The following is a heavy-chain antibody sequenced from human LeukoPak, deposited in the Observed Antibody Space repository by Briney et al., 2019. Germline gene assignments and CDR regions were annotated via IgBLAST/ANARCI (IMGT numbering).Heavy chain of an antibody. D-gene: IGHD6-19*01. V-gene: IGHV3-23*01. CDR1: GFTFSSYA. CDR3: AKVSGWSYYYYMDV. CDR2: ISGSGGST. J-gene: IGHJ6*03. Sequence: PGESLRLSCAASGFTFSSYAMSWVRQAPGKGLEWVSAISGSGGSTYYADSVKGRFTISRDNSKNTLYLQMNSLRAEDTAVYYCAKVSGWSYYYYMDVWGKGTTVTVSS.